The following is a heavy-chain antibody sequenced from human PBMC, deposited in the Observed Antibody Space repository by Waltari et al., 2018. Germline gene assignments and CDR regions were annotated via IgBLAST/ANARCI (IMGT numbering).Heavy chain of an antibody. Sequence: QVQLVQSGAEVKKPGASVKVSCKASGYPFTGYYMNWVRQAPGQGCGWMGWINPNSGGTHYAQKFQGRVTMTRDTSISTAYMELSRLRSDDTAVYYCAREDSSSSGHYYYYMDVWGKGTTVTVSS. V-gene: IGHV1-2*02. CDR2: INPNSGGT. D-gene: IGHD6-13*01. CDR3: AREDSSSSGHYYYYMDV. J-gene: IGHJ6*03. CDR1: GYPFTGYY.